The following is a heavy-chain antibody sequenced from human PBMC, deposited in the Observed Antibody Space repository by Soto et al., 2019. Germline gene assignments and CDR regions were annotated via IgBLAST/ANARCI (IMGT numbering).Heavy chain of an antibody. Sequence: PGGSLRLSCAASGFTLSNFWMHWVRQVPGKGLVWVSRINDDGSRTKYADSVEGRPTISRDTAKNTLYLQMDSLRVEDTAVYYCVRDHHDYDFWSGNPRGYFDLWGRGTLVTVS. CDR2: INDDGSRT. CDR3: VRDHHDYDFWSGNPRGYFDL. CDR1: GFTLSNFW. J-gene: IGHJ2*01. V-gene: IGHV3-74*01. D-gene: IGHD3-3*01.